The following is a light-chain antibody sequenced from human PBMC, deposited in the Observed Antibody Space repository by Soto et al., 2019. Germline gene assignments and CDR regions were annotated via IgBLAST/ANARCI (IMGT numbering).Light chain of an antibody. Sequence: QAVVTQEPSLTVSPGGTVTLTCASSTGPVTNGHYPYWFQQKPGQAPRTLIYDTSNKHSWTPARFSGSLLGGKPVLTLSGAQPEDEADYFCLISFGGARRVFGGGTKVTVL. CDR1: TGPVTNGHY. J-gene: IGLJ2*01. CDR3: LISFGGARRV. V-gene: IGLV7-46*01. CDR2: DTS.